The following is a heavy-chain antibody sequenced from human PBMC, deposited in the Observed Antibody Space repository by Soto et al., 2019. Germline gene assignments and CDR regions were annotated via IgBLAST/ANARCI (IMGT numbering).Heavy chain of an antibody. CDR3: VSQRTTVPTQAYFDY. CDR2: VYYRGRS. J-gene: IGHJ4*02. CDR1: GGSVTNSSYY. D-gene: IGHD4-17*01. V-gene: IGHV4-39*01. Sequence: SEILSLTCTVSGGSVTNSSYYWGWIRQSPGKGLEWIGSVYYRGRSYSKSSVKSRVTISVDTSKNRFSLSLNSVTASDTAVYFCVSQRTTVPTQAYFDYWGPGALVTVSS.